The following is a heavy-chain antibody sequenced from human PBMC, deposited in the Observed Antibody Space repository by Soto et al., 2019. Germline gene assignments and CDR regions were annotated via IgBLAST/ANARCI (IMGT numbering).Heavy chain of an antibody. CDR3: ASSLVTSFYYYGMDV. D-gene: IGHD2-15*01. V-gene: IGHV3-15*01. CDR2: IKNNIDGGRI. Sequence: EVQLVESGGGLVKPGGSLRLSCEGSGFTFSNGWMTWVRQPPGKGLEWVGRIKNNIDGGRIDYAAPVKGRFTISTDDSKNTLYLQMNSLITDETAVYYCASSLVTSFYYYGMDVWGVWTTVSFSS. CDR1: GFTFSNGW. J-gene: IGHJ6*04.